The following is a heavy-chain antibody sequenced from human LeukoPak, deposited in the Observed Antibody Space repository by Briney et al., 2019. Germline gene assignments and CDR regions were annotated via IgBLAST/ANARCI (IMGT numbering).Heavy chain of an antibody. Sequence: SETLSPTCAVYGGSFSGYYWSWIRQPPGKGLEWIGEINHSGSTNYNPSLKSRVTISVDTSKNQFSLKLSSVTAADTAVYYCARHQSYYYGSGSSGADSWGQGTLVTVSS. J-gene: IGHJ4*02. CDR3: ARHQSYYYGSGSSGADS. V-gene: IGHV4-34*01. CDR2: INHSGST. D-gene: IGHD3-10*01. CDR1: GGSFSGYY.